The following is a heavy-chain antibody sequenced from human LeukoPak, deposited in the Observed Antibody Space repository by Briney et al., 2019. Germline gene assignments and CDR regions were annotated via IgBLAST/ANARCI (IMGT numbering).Heavy chain of an antibody. CDR3: ARTLRGYSYGDAFDI. J-gene: IGHJ3*02. V-gene: IGHV4-34*01. CDR2: INHSGST. CDR1: GGSFGGYY. Sequence: PSETLSLTCAVYGGSFGGYYWSWIRQPPGKGLEWIGEINHSGSTNYNPSLKSRVTISVDTSKNQFSLKLSSVTAADTAVYYCARTLRGYSYGDAFDIWGQGTMVTVSS. D-gene: IGHD5-18*01.